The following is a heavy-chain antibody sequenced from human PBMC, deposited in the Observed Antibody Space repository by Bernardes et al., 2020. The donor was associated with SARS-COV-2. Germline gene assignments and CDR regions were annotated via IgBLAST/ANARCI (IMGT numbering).Heavy chain of an antibody. CDR2: IYYSGST. CDR1: GGSIGSYY. V-gene: IGHV4-59*01. CDR3: ARDLSHLVRRGFDL. D-gene: IGHD3-10*01. J-gene: IGHJ2*01. Sequence: SETLSLTCTVSGGSIGSYYLAWIRQPPGKGLEWIGYIYYSGSTNYNPSLKSRVTISVDRSQNQFSLNLSSVTPPDTAVYYCARDLSHLVRRGFDLWGRGTLVTVSS.